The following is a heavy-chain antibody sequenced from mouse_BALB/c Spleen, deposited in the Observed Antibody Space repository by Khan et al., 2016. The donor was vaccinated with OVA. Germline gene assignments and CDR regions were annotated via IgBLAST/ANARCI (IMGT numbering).Heavy chain of an antibody. V-gene: IGHV1S132*01. D-gene: IGHD3-2*02. CDR2: IYPGTDNT. CDR1: GYIFTSYW. Sequence: QVQLQQSGAELVRPGASVKLSCKTSGYIFTSYWIHWVKQRSGQGLEWIARIYPGTDNTYYNEKLTDKATLTADKSSSTAYMQLSSLKAEDSAVYFSAREEALYYVDYWGQGTTLTVSS. J-gene: IGHJ2*01. CDR3: AREEALYYVDY.